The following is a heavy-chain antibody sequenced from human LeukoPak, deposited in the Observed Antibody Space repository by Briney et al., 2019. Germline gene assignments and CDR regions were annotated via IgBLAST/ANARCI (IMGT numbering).Heavy chain of an antibody. CDR3: TKDRSRVYYFDY. CDR2: INPNRGGT. V-gene: IGHV1-2*02. D-gene: IGHD6-13*01. CDR1: GYTFTGYY. J-gene: IGHJ4*02. Sequence: ASVKVSCTASGYTFTGYYMHWVRQSPGQGLEWMGWINPNRGGTNYAQKYQGRVTVSRDTSISPGYMELSRLRADDTAVCYCTKDRSRVYYFDYGGQGTLVTVSS.